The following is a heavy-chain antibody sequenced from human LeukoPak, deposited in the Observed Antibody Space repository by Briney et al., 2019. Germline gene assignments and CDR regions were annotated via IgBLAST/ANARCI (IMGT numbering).Heavy chain of an antibody. CDR3: ARDTDYYDSSGYAVDAFDI. J-gene: IGHJ3*02. Sequence: SETLSLTCTVSGYSISSGYYWGSIRQPPGKGLEWIGSIYHSGSTYYNPYLKSRVTISVDTSKNQFSLKLSSVTAADTAVYYCARDTDYYDSSGYAVDAFDIWGQGTMVTVSS. V-gene: IGHV4-38-2*02. CDR1: GYSISSGYY. CDR2: IYHSGST. D-gene: IGHD3-22*01.